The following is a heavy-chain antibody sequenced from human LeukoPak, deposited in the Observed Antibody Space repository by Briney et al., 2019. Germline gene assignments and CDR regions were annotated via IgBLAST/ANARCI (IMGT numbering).Heavy chain of an antibody. CDR2: ITSSGGST. Sequence: GESLRLSCAASGFTFNTYGMTWVRQAPGKGLEWVSAITSSGGSTYYGDSVKGRFTISRDNSRNTLYLQMNSLRVDDTAVYYCARDLCWGCFDDWGQGNLVTVSS. CDR3: ARDLCWGCFDD. D-gene: IGHD3-10*02. V-gene: IGHV3-23*01. J-gene: IGHJ4*02. CDR1: GFTFNTYG.